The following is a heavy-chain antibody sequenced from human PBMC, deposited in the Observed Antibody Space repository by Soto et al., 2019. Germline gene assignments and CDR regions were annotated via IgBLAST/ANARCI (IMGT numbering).Heavy chain of an antibody. J-gene: IGHJ2*01. V-gene: IGHV3-30-3*01. CDR3: ARPLWRDDYNWGYFDL. CDR2: ISYDGSNK. CDR1: GFTFSSYA. D-gene: IGHD4-4*01. Sequence: QVQLAESGGGVVQPGRSLRLSCAASGFTFSSYAMHWVRQVPAKGLEWVAVISYDGSNKYYADSVKGRFTISRDNSKNTLYLQMNSLRAEDTAVYYCARPLWRDDYNWGYFDLWGRGTLVTVSS.